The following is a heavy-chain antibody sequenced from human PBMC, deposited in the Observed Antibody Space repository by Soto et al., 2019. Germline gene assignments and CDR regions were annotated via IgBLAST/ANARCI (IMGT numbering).Heavy chain of an antibody. Sequence: EVQLVESGGGLVQPGGSLRLSCVASGFTFSDYEMNWVRQAPGTGLEWVAHITSGGNTMYADSVEGRFTISRDDADNSLYLQMNNLRGEDTALYHCTKEKSVMYSGYDAFDVWGRGTMVTVS. V-gene: IGHV3-48*03. J-gene: IGHJ3*01. D-gene: IGHD5-12*01. CDR3: TKEKSVMYSGYDAFDV. CDR2: ITSGGNT. CDR1: GFTFSDYE.